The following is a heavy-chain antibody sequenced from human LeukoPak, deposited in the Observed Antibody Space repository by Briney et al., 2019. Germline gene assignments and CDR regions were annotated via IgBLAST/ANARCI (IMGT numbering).Heavy chain of an antibody. CDR1: GFTVSSNY. J-gene: IGHJ4*02. Sequence: GGSLRLSCAASGFTVSSNYMSWVRQAPGKGLEWVAVISYDGSNKYYADSVKGRFTISRDNSKNTLYLQMNSLRAEDTAVYYCAREHHALDYWGQGTLVTVSS. CDR3: AREHHALDY. D-gene: IGHD2-2*01. V-gene: IGHV3-30*03. CDR2: ISYDGSNK.